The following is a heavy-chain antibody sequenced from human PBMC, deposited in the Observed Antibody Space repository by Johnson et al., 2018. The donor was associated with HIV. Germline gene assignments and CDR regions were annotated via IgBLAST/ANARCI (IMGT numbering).Heavy chain of an antibody. V-gene: IGHV3-11*04. CDR1: GFTFSDYY. Sequence: QMQLVESGGGLIQPGGSLRLSCAASGFTFSDYYMSWIRQAPGKGLAWVSGISWNSGSIGYADSVKGRFTISRENAKNSLYLQMNSLRAGDTAVYYCVQGVPNPAGAFDIWGRGTMVTVSS. CDR2: ISWNSGSI. D-gene: IGHD6-19*01. J-gene: IGHJ3*02. CDR3: VQGVPNPAGAFDI.